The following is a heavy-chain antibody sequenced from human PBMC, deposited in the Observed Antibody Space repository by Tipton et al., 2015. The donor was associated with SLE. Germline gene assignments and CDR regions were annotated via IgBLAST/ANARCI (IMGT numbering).Heavy chain of an antibody. CDR2: IYTSGST. D-gene: IGHD3-3*01. CDR1: GGSISSGSYY. Sequence: TLSLTCTVSGGSISSGSYYWSWIRQPAGKGLEWIGRIYTSGSTNYNPSLKSRVTISVDTSKNQFSLNLSSVTATDTAVYYCASYDSVGYWGQGTMVTVSS. CDR3: ASYDSVGY. V-gene: IGHV4-61*02. J-gene: IGHJ4*02.